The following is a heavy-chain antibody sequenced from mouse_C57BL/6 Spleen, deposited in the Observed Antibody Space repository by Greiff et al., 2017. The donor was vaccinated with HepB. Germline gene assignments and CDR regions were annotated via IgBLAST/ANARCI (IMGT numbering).Heavy chain of an antibody. D-gene: IGHD1-1*01. V-gene: IGHV1-72*01. CDR1: GYTFTSYW. J-gene: IGHJ1*03. Sequence: VQLQQPGAELVKPGASVKLSCKASGYTFTSYWMHWVKQRPGRGLEWIGRIEPNSGGTKYNEKFKSKATLTVDKPSSTAYMQLSSLTSEDSAVYYCARSDYYGSSYHWYFDVWGTGTTVTVSS. CDR2: IEPNSGGT. CDR3: ARSDYYGSSYHWYFDV.